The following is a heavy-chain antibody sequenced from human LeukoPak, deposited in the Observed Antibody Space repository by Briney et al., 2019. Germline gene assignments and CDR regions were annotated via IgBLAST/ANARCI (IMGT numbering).Heavy chain of an antibody. Sequence: SETLSLTCTVSGGSISSYYWSWIRQPSGKGLEWIGYIYYSGSTNYNPSLKSRATISVDTSKNQFSLKLSSVTAADTAVYYCARRTVRGVIDYWGQGTLVTVSS. J-gene: IGHJ4*02. CDR2: IYYSGST. D-gene: IGHD3-10*01. CDR1: GGSISSYY. V-gene: IGHV4-59*01. CDR3: ARRTVRGVIDY.